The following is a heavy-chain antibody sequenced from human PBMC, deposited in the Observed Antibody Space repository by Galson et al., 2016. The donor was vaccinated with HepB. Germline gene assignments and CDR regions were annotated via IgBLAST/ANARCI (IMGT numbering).Heavy chain of an antibody. D-gene: IGHD1-14*01. CDR3: ARITASCYFDY. Sequence: LSLTCTVSGCSITSGGYYWSWIRQQPGKGLEWIGYIYYSGSTYYTPSLKSRLMISPGTSKNQFSLTLSSVTAVYPAVYYCARITASCYFDYWGQGTLVTISS. J-gene: IGHJ4*02. V-gene: IGHV4-31*03. CDR2: IYYSGST. CDR1: GCSITSGGYY.